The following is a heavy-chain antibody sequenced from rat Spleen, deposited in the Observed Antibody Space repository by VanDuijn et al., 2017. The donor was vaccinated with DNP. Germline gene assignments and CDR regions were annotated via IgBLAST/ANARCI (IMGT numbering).Heavy chain of an antibody. CDR3: TTDRPFVDA. CDR2: ISYDGGST. V-gene: IGHV5-20*01. Sequence: EVQLVESGGGLVQPGRSLKLSCAASGFTFSDYYMAWVRQAPTKGLEWVASISYDGGSTYYRDSVKGRFTISRDNATSSLYLQMDSLRSEDTATYYCTTDRPFVDAWGQGVMVTVSS. J-gene: IGHJ2*01. D-gene: IGHD3-1*01. CDR1: GFTFSDYY.